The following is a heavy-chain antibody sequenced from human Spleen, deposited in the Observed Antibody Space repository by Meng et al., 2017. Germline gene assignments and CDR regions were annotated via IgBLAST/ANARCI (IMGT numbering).Heavy chain of an antibody. CDR1: GFTFDDYA. J-gene: IGHJ4*02. CDR2: ISWNSGSI. CDR3: AMCWGSSRAFDF. Sequence: SLKISCAASGFTFDDYAMHWVRQAPGKGLEWVSGISWNSGSIGYADSVKGRFTISRDNAKNSLYLQMNSLRAEDTALYYCAMCWGSSRAFDFWGQGTLVTVSS. V-gene: IGHV3-9*01. D-gene: IGHD6-6*01.